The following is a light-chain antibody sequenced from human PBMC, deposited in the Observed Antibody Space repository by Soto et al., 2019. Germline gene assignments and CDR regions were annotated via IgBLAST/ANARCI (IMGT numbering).Light chain of an antibody. Sequence: SVLTQPPSVSGAPGQRVTISCTGSSSNIGAGYDVHWYQQLPGTAPKLLIYVNSNRPSGVPDRFSGSKSGTSASLAITGLQAEDDADYYCQSYDSSLSGSYVFGTGTKLTVL. CDR3: QSYDSSLSGSYV. V-gene: IGLV1-40*01. J-gene: IGLJ1*01. CDR2: VNS. CDR1: SSNIGAGYD.